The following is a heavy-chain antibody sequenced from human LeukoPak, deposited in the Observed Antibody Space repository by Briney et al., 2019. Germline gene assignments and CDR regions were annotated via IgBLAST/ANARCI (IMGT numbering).Heavy chain of an antibody. CDR3: ARGAYGDPTPFDY. J-gene: IGHJ4*02. D-gene: IGHD4-17*01. V-gene: IGHV4-59*01. CDR2: IYYSGST. CDR1: GGSISSYY. Sequence: TSETLSLTCTVSGGSISSYYWSWIRQPPGKGLEWIGYIYYSGSTNYSPSLKSRVTISVDTSKNQFSLKLSSVTAADTAVYYCARGAYGDPTPFDYWGQGTLVTVSS.